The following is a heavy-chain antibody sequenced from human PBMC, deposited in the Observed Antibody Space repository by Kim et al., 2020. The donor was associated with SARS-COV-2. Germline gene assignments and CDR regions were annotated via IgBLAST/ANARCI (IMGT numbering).Heavy chain of an antibody. J-gene: IGHJ5*01. CDR3: SRTVHYCCSVLILPTSWF. CDR1: GFTFSSYY. CDR2: IGSAGDT. D-gene: IGHD2-8*01. V-gene: IGHV3-13*01. Sequence: GGSLRLSCAASGFTFSSYYMHWVRQATGKGLECVSAIGSAGDTYYPVSFKGRFTISRGNTTNSLYLLLNSLIAVDTAVYYCSRTVHYCCSVLILPTSWF.